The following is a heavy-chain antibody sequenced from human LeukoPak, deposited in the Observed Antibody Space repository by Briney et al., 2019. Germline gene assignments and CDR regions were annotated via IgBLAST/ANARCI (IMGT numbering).Heavy chain of an antibody. CDR3: ARATGDPYYFDY. Sequence: GGSLRLSCAASGFTFSSYSMNWVRQAPGKGLEWVSSISSSSSYIYYADSVKGRFTISRDNAKNSLYLQMNSLRAEDTAVYYCARATGDPYYFDYWGQGALVTVSS. CDR1: GFTFSSYS. J-gene: IGHJ4*02. V-gene: IGHV3-21*01. CDR2: ISSSSSYI. D-gene: IGHD7-27*01.